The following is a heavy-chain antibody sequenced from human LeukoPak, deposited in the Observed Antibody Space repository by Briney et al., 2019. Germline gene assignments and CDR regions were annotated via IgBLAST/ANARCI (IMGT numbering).Heavy chain of an antibody. CDR1: GFTFSSYA. V-gene: IGHV3-64*01. D-gene: IGHD3-16*01. Sequence: GGSLRLSCVASGFTFSSYAMHWVRQAPGKGLEYVSAISSNGGSTYYANSVKGRFTISRDNSKNTLYLQMGSLRAEDMAVYYCARALGNYYYYGMDVWGQGTTVTVSS. CDR3: ARALGNYYYYGMDV. CDR2: ISSNGGST. J-gene: IGHJ6*02.